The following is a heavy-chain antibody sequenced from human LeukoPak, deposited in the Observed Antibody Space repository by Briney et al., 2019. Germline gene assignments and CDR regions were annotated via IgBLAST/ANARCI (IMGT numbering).Heavy chain of an antibody. Sequence: GGSLRLSCAASGFTFSDYYMSWIRQAPGKGLEWVSYISFSGSPTQYADSVKGRFTISRDNAKNSLYLQMNSLRAEDTAVYYCARGHSDYYYYYMDVWGKGTTVTVSS. CDR3: ARGHSDYYYYYMDV. CDR2: ISFSGSPT. CDR1: GFTFSDYY. V-gene: IGHV3-11*04. J-gene: IGHJ6*03.